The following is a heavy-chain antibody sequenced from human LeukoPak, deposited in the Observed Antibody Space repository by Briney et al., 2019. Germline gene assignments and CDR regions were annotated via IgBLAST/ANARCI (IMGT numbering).Heavy chain of an antibody. D-gene: IGHD3-22*01. V-gene: IGHV4-61*01. CDR2: IYYSGST. CDR3: AGSNTYSSGYYRFDY. CDR1: GYSISSGYY. J-gene: IGHJ4*02. Sequence: KPSETLSLTCAVSGYSISSGYYWGWIRQPPGKGLEWIGYIYYSGSTNYNPSLKSRVTISVDTSKNQFSLKLSSVTAADTAVYYCAGSNTYSSGYYRFDYWGQGTLVTVSS.